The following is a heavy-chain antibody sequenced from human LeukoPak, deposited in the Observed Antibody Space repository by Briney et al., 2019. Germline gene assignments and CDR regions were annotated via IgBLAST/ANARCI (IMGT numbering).Heavy chain of an antibody. V-gene: IGHV3-7*03. CDR2: INQDGSDM. D-gene: IGHD3-10*01. J-gene: IGHJ3*01. CDR1: GFIFNTFW. Sequence: GGSLRLSCAASGFIFNTFWMNWVRLTPGKGLEWVAKINQDGSDMYYVDSVKGRFFVSRDNARNLVYLQMNSLRVDDTAVYYCARDFPGIGRGTFDFWGQGTIIIVSS. CDR3: ARDFPGIGRGTFDF.